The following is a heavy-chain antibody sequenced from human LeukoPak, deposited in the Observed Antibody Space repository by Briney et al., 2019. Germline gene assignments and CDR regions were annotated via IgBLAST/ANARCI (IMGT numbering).Heavy chain of an antibody. CDR1: GFTFSSYE. D-gene: IGHD6-13*01. CDR3: ARQTPRQQLVNDAFDI. V-gene: IGHV3-48*03. Sequence: PVGSLRLSCAASGFTFSSYEMNWVRQAPGKGLEWVSYISSSGSKYHADSVEGRFTISRDNAKNSLYLQLNSLRAEDTAVYYCARQTPRQQLVNDAFDIWGQGTMVTVSS. J-gene: IGHJ3*02. CDR2: ISSSGSK.